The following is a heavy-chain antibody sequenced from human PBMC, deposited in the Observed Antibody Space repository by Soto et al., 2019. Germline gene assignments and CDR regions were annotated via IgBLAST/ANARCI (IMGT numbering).Heavy chain of an antibody. Sequence: GGSLRLSCAASGFTFSSYSMNWVRQAPGKGLEWVSYISSSSSTIYYADSVKGRFTISRDNAKNSLYLQMNSLRAEDTAVYYCARDSGDSSTPNWYFDLWGRGTLVTVSS. V-gene: IGHV3-48*04. CDR2: ISSSSSTI. D-gene: IGHD7-27*01. CDR3: ARDSGDSSTPNWYFDL. CDR1: GFTFSSYS. J-gene: IGHJ2*01.